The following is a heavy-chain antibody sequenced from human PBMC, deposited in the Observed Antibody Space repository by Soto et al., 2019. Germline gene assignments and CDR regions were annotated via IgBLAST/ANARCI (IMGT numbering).Heavy chain of an antibody. Sequence: PGESLKISCKISGKAFTSFWVVWVRQMPGRGLEWMGSIYPGDSDTRYTPPFQGQVTISADKSTNTAYLQWHSLQASDTALYYCAKQDDRGALEIWGQGTKVTVSS. V-gene: IGHV5-51*01. D-gene: IGHD3-22*01. CDR3: AKQDDRGALEI. CDR1: GKAFTSFW. J-gene: IGHJ3*02. CDR2: IYPGDSDT.